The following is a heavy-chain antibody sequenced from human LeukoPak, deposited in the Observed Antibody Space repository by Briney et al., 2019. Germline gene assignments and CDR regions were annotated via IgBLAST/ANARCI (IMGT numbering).Heavy chain of an antibody. CDR2: IYYSGAT. J-gene: IGHJ3*02. CDR3: ATPYSGGYHGLDI. V-gene: IGHV4-39*01. Sequence: PSQTLSLTCTVSGGSISSGDYYWAWIRQPPGKGLEWIGSIYYSGATYYNPSLKSRVTISIDTSKNQFSLKLSSVTAADTAVYYCATPYSGGYHGLDIWGQGTMVTVSS. CDR1: GGSISSGDYY. D-gene: IGHD1-26*01.